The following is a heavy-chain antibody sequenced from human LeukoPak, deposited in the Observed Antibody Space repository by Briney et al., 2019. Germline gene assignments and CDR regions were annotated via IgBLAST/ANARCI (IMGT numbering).Heavy chain of an antibody. V-gene: IGHV4-59*01. CDR3: ARDAYNSNYFDY. CDR1: GGSISSYY. D-gene: IGHD5-24*01. J-gene: IGHJ4*02. Sequence: SETLSLTCTVSGGSISSYYWSWIRQSPGKGLEWIGYINSIGSTNYNPSLKSRVSISVDTSKNQFSLKVRFVTDADTAVYYCARDAYNSNYFDYWGQGTLVTVSS. CDR2: INSIGST.